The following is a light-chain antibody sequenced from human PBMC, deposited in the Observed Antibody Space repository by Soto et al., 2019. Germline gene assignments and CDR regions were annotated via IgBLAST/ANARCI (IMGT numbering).Light chain of an antibody. CDR1: QDISRY. V-gene: IGKV1-9*01. J-gene: IGKJ3*01. CDR2: AAS. Sequence: DIQLTQSPSFLSASVGDRVTITCRASQDISRYLAWYQQKAGKAPKLLIYAASTLQKGAPSRFSGSGSGTEFTLTISSLQPDDFATYYCQQLYTYPLFTFGPGTEVDI. CDR3: QQLYTYPLFT.